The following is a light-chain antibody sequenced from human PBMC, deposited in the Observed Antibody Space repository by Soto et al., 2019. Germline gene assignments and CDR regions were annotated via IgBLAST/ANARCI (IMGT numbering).Light chain of an antibody. V-gene: IGLV2-14*01. CDR3: SSYTSSSTL. Sequence: QSVLTQPASVSGSPGQSITISCTATSRDVGSYNYVSWYQQHPGKAPKLMIYEVSDRPSGISSRFSGSKSGNTASLTISGLQTEDEADYYGSSYTSSSTLFGTGTKLTVL. CDR2: EVS. J-gene: IGLJ1*01. CDR1: SRDVGSYNY.